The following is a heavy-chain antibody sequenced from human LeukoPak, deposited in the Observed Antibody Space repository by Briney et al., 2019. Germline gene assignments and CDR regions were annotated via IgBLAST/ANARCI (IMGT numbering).Heavy chain of an antibody. J-gene: IGHJ4*02. Sequence: PSQTLSLTCTVSGVSISSGDYYWRWIRQSPGKGLEWIGYIYYSGSTYYNPSLKSRVTLSIDTSKNHFSLKLSSVTAADTAVYYCARGAPYSSGWLAGYWGQGTLVTVSS. CDR1: GVSISSGDYY. CDR2: IYYSGST. D-gene: IGHD6-19*01. CDR3: ARGAPYSSGWLAGY. V-gene: IGHV4-30-4*01.